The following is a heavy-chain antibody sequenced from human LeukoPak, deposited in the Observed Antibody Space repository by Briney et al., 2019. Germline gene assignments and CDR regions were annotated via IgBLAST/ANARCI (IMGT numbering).Heavy chain of an antibody. V-gene: IGHV1-46*01. CDR3: ARSSMGYGSGSHPMDV. CDR1: GYTFTSYY. J-gene: IGHJ6*03. Sequence: ASVKVSCKASGYTFTSYYMHWVRQAPGQGLEWMGIINPSGGSTSYAQKFQGRVTMTRDTSTSTDYMELSSLRSEDTAVYYCARSSMGYGSGSHPMDVWGKGTTVTVSS. D-gene: IGHD3-10*01. CDR2: INPSGGST.